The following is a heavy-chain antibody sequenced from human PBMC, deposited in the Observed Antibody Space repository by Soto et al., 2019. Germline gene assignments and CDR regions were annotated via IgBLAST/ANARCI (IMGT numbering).Heavy chain of an antibody. CDR3: AREEAAAGKDYFHY. Sequence: EVQLVESGGGLVKPGGSLRLSCAASGFTFSSYSMNWVRQAPGKGLEWVSSISSSSSYIYYADSVKRRFTISRDNAKNSLYLQMNSLRAEDTAVYYCAREEAAAGKDYFHYWGQGTLVTVSS. V-gene: IGHV3-21*01. CDR2: ISSSSSYI. D-gene: IGHD6-13*01. CDR1: GFTFSSYS. J-gene: IGHJ4*02.